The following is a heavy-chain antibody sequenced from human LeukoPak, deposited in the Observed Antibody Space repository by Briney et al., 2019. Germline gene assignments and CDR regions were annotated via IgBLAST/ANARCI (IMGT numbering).Heavy chain of an antibody. Sequence: LETLSLTCTVSGGPNNSYYWSWIRQPPGKGLEWIGYTHPSGNTNYSPSLKSRVTISIDMSRNQFSLKLSSVTAADTAVYYCARKAPKKGWFDPWGQGTLVTVSS. CDR2: THPSGNT. J-gene: IGHJ5*02. CDR3: ARKAPKKGWFDP. CDR1: GGPNNSYY. V-gene: IGHV4-4*09.